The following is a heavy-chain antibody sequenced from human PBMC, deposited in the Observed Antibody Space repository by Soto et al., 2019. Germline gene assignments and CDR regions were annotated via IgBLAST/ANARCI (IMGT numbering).Heavy chain of an antibody. CDR2: ISARDGST. D-gene: IGHD6-19*01. J-gene: IGHJ4*02. CDR3: ALDFWLGLAVACYDY. CDR1: GFTFSSYA. V-gene: IGHV3-23*01. Sequence: GGSLRLSCAASGFTFSSYAMSWVRQAPGKGLEWVSAISARDGSTNYADSVKGRFTISRDNSKNTLYLQMNSLRAEDTAVYYCALDFWLGLAVACYDYWDQGTLVTVSS.